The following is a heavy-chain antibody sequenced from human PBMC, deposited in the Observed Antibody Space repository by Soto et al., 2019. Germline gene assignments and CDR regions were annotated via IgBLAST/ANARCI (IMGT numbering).Heavy chain of an antibody. V-gene: IGHV3-30-3*01. D-gene: IGHD3-16*01. Sequence: EGSLRLSCAASGFTFSSYAMHWVRQAPGKGLEWVAVISYDGSNKYYADSVKGRFTISRDNSKNTLYLQMNSLRAEDTAVYYCVRSGGLPIWGQGTMVTV. CDR1: GFTFSSYA. CDR3: VRSGGLPI. CDR2: ISYDGSNK. J-gene: IGHJ3*02.